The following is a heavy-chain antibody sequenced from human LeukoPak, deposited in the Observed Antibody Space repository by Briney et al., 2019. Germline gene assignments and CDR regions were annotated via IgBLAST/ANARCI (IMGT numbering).Heavy chain of an antibody. CDR3: AKSRSGSPYYYGMDV. D-gene: IGHD3-10*01. V-gene: IGHV3-21*04. CDR1: GFTFSSYS. J-gene: IGHJ6*02. CDR2: ISSSSSYI. Sequence: GGSLRLSCAASGFTFSSYSMNWVRQAPGKGLEWVSSISSSSSYIYYADSVKGRFTISRDNAKNSLYLQMNSLRAEDTALYYCAKSRSGSPYYYGMDVWGQGTTVTVSS.